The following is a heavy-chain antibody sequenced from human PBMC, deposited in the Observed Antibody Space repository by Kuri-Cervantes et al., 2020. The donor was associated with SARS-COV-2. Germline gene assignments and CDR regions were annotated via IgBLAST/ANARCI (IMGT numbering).Heavy chain of an antibody. CDR2: INHSGST. V-gene: IGHV4-34*01. CDR1: GGSFSGYY. J-gene: IGHJ4*02. CDR3: ARVKSVVTPDIDY. D-gene: IGHD4-23*01. Sequence: ESLKISCAVYGGSFSGYYWSWIRQPPGKGLEWIGEINHSGSTNYNPSLKSRVTISVDTSKSQFSLKLSSVTAADTAVYYCARVKSVVTPDIDYWGQGTLVTVSS.